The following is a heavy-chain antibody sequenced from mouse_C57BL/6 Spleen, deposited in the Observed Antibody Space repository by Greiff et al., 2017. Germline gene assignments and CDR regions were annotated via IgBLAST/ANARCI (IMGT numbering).Heavy chain of an antibody. CDR1: GFTFSSYA. J-gene: IGHJ1*03. CDR3: ARVGTRGYFDV. CDR2: ISDGGSYT. D-gene: IGHD2-14*01. Sequence: EVKLVESGGGLVKPGGSLKLSCAASGFTFSSYAMSWVRQTPEKRLEWVATISDGGSYTYYPDNVKGRFTISRDNAKNNLYLQMSHLKSEDTAMYYCARVGTRGYFDVWGTGTTVTVSS. V-gene: IGHV5-4*03.